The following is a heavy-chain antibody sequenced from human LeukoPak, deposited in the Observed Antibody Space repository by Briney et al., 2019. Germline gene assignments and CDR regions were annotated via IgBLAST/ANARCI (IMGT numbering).Heavy chain of an antibody. CDR3: ARERRSGSVDAFDI. V-gene: IGHV4-4*07. J-gene: IGHJ3*02. Sequence: SETLSLTCTVSAGSISSYYWSWIRQPAGKGLEWIGRIYTSGSTNYNPSLKSRVTMSVDPYKNQFSLKLSSVTAADTAVYYCARERRSGSVDAFDIWGQGTMVTVSS. CDR2: IYTSGST. D-gene: IGHD1-26*01. CDR1: AGSISSYY.